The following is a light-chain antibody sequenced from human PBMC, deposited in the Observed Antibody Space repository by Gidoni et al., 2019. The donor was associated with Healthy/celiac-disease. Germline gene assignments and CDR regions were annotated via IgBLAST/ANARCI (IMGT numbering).Light chain of an antibody. CDR1: NIGSKS. J-gene: IGLJ3*02. Sequence: YVLTQPLSVSVAPGKTATITCGGKNIGSKSVHWYQQNPGQPHVLVIYFDSDRPSEIPERFTGSNSGNTATLTISRVEAGDEADYYCQVWDSNSDHPVFGGRTKLTVL. CDR3: QVWDSNSDHPV. V-gene: IGLV3-21*04. CDR2: FDS.